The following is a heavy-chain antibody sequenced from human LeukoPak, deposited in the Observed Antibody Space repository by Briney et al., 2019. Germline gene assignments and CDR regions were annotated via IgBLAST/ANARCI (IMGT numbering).Heavy chain of an antibody. D-gene: IGHD3-9*01. CDR2: ISSSSSYI. CDR1: GFTFSSYT. CDR3: ARDTYDILTGYYKWAFDI. V-gene: IGHV3-21*06. Sequence: PGGSLRLSCAASGFTFSSYTMNWVRQAPGKGLEWVSSISSSSSYIYYADSVKGRFTISRDNAKNSLYLQMNRLRAEDTAVYYCARDTYDILTGYYKWAFDIWGQGTMVTVSS. J-gene: IGHJ3*02.